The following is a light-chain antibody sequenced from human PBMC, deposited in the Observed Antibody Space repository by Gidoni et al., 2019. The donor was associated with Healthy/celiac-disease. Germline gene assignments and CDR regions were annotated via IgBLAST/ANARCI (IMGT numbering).Light chain of an antibody. Sequence: DIQITKSPYSRSASVGDRVTITCRASQSISSYLTWYQQKPGKTPKLLIYTASSLQSGVPSRFSGSGSGTDFTLTISSLQPEDFATYYCQQSYSTPPTFGGGTKVEIK. CDR1: QSISSY. CDR2: TAS. V-gene: IGKV1-39*01. J-gene: IGKJ4*01. CDR3: QQSYSTPPT.